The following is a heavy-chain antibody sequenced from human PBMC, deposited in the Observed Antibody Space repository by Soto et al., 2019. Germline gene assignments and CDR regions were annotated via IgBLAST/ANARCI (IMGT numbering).Heavy chain of an antibody. CDR2: IIPIPGTA. Sequence: QVQLVQSGAEVKKPGSSVKVSCKASGGTFGSYAISWVRQAPGQGLEWMGGIIPIPGTANYAQTFQGRVTIAADESTSTAYMELSSVRYEDTGVYYGARAQGSSTSLEIYYYYYYGMDVWGQGTTVTVSS. V-gene: IGHV1-69*01. CDR3: ARAQGSSTSLEIYYYYYYGMDV. CDR1: GGTFGSYA. J-gene: IGHJ6*02. D-gene: IGHD2-2*01.